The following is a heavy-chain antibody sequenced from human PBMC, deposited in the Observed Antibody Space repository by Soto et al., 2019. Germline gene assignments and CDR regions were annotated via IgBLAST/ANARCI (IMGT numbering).Heavy chain of an antibody. V-gene: IGHV3-30*18. CDR2: ISYDGSNK. J-gene: IGHJ4*02. CDR1: GFTFSSYG. CDR3: AKDMGRFLEWPHDY. D-gene: IGHD3-3*01. Sequence: QVQLAESGGGVVQPGRSLRLSCAASGFTFSSYGMHWVRQAPGKGLEWVAVISYDGSNKYYADSVKGRFTISRDNSKNTLYLQMNSLRAEDTAVYYCAKDMGRFLEWPHDYWGQGTLVTVSS.